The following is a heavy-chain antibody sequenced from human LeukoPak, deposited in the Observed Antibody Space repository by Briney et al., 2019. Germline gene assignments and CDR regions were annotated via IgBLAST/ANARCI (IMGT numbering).Heavy chain of an antibody. CDR1: GFTFSSYS. V-gene: IGHV3-21*01. CDR3: AREMKDRGFDY. Sequence: GGSLRLSCAASGFTFSSYSMNWVRQAPGKGLEWVSSISSSSSYIYYADSVKGRFTISGDNAKNSLYPQMNSLRAEDTAVYYCAREMKDRGFDYWGQGTLVTVSS. CDR2: ISSSSSYI. J-gene: IGHJ4*02.